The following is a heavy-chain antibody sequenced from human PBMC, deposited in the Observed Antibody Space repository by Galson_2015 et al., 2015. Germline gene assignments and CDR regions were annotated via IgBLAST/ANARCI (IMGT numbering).Heavy chain of an antibody. CDR1: GFAFGDYP. CDR2: IRGKAYGWTT. J-gene: IGHJ4*02. D-gene: IGHD3-9*01. Sequence: SLRLSCAASGFAFGDYPLSWFRQAPGKGLEWVGFIRGKAYGWTTEYAASVKGRFTISRDDSKSIAYLQMNSLKTEDTAVYYCAKVLLITPYFDYWGQGTLVTVSS. V-gene: IGHV3-49*03. CDR3: AKVLLITPYFDY.